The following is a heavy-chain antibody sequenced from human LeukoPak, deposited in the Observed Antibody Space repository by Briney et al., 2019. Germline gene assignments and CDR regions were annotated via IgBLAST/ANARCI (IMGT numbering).Heavy chain of an antibody. J-gene: IGHJ4*02. D-gene: IGHD6-13*01. V-gene: IGHV3-7*01. CDR1: GFTFSMYC. CDR2: IRQDGGQT. CDR3: AGIGYSSSSLDY. Sequence: GGSLRLSCAASGFTFSMYCMTWVRQAPGKGLEWVANIRQDGGQTYYADSVKGRLTISRDNAKNSLFLQMNSLRAEDTAVYYCAGIGYSSSSLDYWGQGTLVTVSS.